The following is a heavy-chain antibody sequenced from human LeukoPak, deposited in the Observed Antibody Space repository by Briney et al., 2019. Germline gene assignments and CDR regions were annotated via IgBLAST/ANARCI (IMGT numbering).Heavy chain of an antibody. V-gene: IGHV3-7*01. CDR2: INHNGNVN. Sequence: SGGSLRLSCAASGFTFSSYWMDWARQAPGKGLEWVASINHNGNVNYYVDSVKGRFTISRDNAKNSLYLQMNSLRAEDTAVYYCARDLSGSYYVFDYWGQGTLVTVSS. CDR3: ARDLSGSYYVFDY. D-gene: IGHD1-26*01. J-gene: IGHJ4*02. CDR1: GFTFSSYW.